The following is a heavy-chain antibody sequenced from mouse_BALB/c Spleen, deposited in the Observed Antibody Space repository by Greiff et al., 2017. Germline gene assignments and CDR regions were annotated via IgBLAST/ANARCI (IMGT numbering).Heavy chain of an antibody. V-gene: IGHV1S81*02. J-gene: IGHJ3*01. Sequence: VQLQQPGAELVKPGASVKLSCKASGYTFTSYYMYWVKQRPGQGLEWIGGINPSNGGTNFNEKFKSKATLTVDKSSSTAYMQLSSLTSEDSAVYYCTRSGLAWFAYWGQGTLVTVSA. CDR3: TRSGLAWFAY. CDR1: GYTFTSYY. D-gene: IGHD3-1*01. CDR2: INPSNGGT.